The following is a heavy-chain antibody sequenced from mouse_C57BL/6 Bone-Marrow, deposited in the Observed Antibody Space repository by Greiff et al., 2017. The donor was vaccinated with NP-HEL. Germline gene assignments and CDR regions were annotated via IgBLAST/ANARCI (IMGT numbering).Heavy chain of an antibody. CDR3: ARGDYGSSRFGYAMDY. CDR2: IYPGDGDT. CDR1: GYAFSSHW. V-gene: IGHV1-80*01. J-gene: IGHJ4*01. Sequence: QVQLQQSGAELVKPGASVKISCKASGYAFSSHWMNWVKERPGKGLEWIGQIYPGDGDTKYNGKFKGKATLTADKSSSTAYMQVSSLTSEDSAVYFCARGDYGSSRFGYAMDYWGQGTSVTVSS. D-gene: IGHD1-1*01.